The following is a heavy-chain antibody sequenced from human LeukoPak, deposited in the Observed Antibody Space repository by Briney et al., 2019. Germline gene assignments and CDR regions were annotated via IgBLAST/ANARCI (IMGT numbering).Heavy chain of an antibody. Sequence: GGSLRLSCAASGFTFSSYAMSWVRQAPGKGLEWVSAISGSGGSTYYADSVKGRFTISGDNSKNTLYLQMNSLRAEDTAVYYCAKDLLLGGSGSPPERDWFDPWGQGTLVTVSS. V-gene: IGHV3-23*01. CDR2: ISGSGGST. D-gene: IGHD3-10*01. CDR3: AKDLLLGGSGSPPERDWFDP. CDR1: GFTFSSYA. J-gene: IGHJ5*02.